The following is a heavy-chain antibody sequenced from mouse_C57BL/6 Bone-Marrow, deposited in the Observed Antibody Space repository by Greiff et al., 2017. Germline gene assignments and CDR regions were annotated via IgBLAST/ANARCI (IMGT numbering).Heavy chain of an antibody. J-gene: IGHJ2*01. D-gene: IGHD2-4*01. CDR2: IFPGSGST. Sequence: VKLQESGPELVKPGASVKISCKASGYTFTDYYINWVKQRPGQGLEWIGWIFPGSGSTYYNEKFKGKATLTVDKSSSTAYMLLSSLTSEDSAVYFWARAGIYYDYDPYYFDYWGQGTTLTVSS. CDR3: ARAGIYYDYDPYYFDY. CDR1: GYTFTDYY. V-gene: IGHV1-75*01.